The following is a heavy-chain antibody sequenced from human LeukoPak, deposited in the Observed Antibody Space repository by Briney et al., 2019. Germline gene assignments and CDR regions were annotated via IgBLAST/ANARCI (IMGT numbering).Heavy chain of an antibody. V-gene: IGHV4-4*02. CDR1: GGSISSSNW. D-gene: IGHD3-10*01. Sequence: SETLSLTCAVSGGSISSSNWWSWVRQPPGKGLEWIGEIYHSGSTNYNPSLKSRVTISVDKSKNQFSLKLSSVTAADTAVYYCARDEYGSGSYPSWFDPWGQGTLVTVSS. CDR3: ARDEYGSGSYPSWFDP. CDR2: IYHSGST. J-gene: IGHJ5*02.